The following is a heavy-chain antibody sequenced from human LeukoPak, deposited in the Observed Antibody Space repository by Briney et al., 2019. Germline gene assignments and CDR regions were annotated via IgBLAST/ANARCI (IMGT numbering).Heavy chain of an antibody. CDR3: ASRLQNYYDCSGYYVDAFDI. CDR1: GYTFTGYY. J-gene: IGHJ3*02. V-gene: IGHV1-2*02. Sequence: ASVKVSCKASGYTFTGYYMHWVRQAPGQRLEWMGWINANSGDTNYAQKFQGRVTMTRDTSISAVYMELSRLTSDDTAVYYCASRLQNYYDCSGYYVDAFDIWGQGTMVTVSS. D-gene: IGHD3-22*01. CDR2: INANSGDT.